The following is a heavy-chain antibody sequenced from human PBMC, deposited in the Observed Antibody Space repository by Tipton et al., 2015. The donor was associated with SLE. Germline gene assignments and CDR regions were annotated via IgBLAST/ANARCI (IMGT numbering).Heavy chain of an antibody. V-gene: IGHV3-7*04. CDR2: IKQDGSET. CDR1: GFTFSSYW. CDR3: ARGPMTLMVVVTLDY. J-gene: IGHJ4*02. Sequence: SLRLSCAASGFTFSSYWMTWVRQAPGKGLEWVANIKQDGSETYYVDSVKGRFTISRDNAKNSLFLQMNSLRAEDTATYFCARGPMTLMVVVTLDYWGQGTPATFSS. D-gene: IGHD3-22*01.